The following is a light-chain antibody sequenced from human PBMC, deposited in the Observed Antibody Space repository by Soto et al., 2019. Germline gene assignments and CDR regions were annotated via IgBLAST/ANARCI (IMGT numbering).Light chain of an antibody. CDR3: QQYNGYSTWT. V-gene: IGKV1-5*01. CDR2: DAT. J-gene: IGKJ1*01. CDR1: QSIDIW. Sequence: LTQTPSTRAASVGDGVPSTCRASQSIDIWLASYQQKPGQAPPVLIWDATTLHRGVPSSSSGSGSGSEFTLTISSLQPDDSATYYCQQYNGYSTWTFGQGTKVDIK.